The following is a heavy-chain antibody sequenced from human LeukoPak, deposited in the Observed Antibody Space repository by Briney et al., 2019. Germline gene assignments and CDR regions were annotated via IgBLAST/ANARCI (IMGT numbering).Heavy chain of an antibody. CDR2: ISHSGST. J-gene: IGHJ4*02. D-gene: IGHD3-22*01. Sequence: SETLSLTCSVSGHSISSGYFWGWIRQPPGKGLEWIGSISHSGSTYYNPSLKSRVAISVDTSKNQFSLKLSSVTAADTAVYYCARGRVGTTMIAMDYWGQGALVTVSS. CDR1: GHSISSGYF. CDR3: ARGRVGTTMIAMDY. V-gene: IGHV4-38-2*02.